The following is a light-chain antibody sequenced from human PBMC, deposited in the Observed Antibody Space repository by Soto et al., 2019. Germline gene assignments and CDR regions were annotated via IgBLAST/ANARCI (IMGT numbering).Light chain of an antibody. J-gene: IGKJ2*01. CDR3: PQYGNRHSGYT. CDR2: DAS. V-gene: IGKV1-33*01. CDR1: QDISNY. Sequence: DIQMTQSPSSLSASVGDRVTITCQASQDISNYLNWYQQKPGKAPKLLIYDASNLETGVPSRFSGSGSGTDVTLSISSLQPEDIATYYGPQYGNRHSGYTFGQGTKPEIK.